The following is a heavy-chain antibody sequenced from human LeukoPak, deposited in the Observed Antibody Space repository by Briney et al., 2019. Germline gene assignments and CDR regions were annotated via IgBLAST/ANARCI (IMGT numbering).Heavy chain of an antibody. CDR1: GYTFTGYY. V-gene: IGHV1-2*06. D-gene: IGHD3-10*01. CDR3: ARAGYYGSGEEGYYYYDMDV. J-gene: IGHJ6*03. CDR2: INPNSGGT. Sequence: GASVKVSCKASGYTFTGYYMHWVRQAPGQGLEWMGRINPNSGGTNYAQKFQGRVTITADASTRTAYMELSSLRSEDTAVYYCARAGYYGSGEEGYYYYDMDVWGKGTTVTVSS.